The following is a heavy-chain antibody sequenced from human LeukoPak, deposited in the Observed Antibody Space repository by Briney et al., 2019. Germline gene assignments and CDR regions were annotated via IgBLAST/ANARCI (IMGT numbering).Heavy chain of an antibody. Sequence: GGSLRLSCAASGFTFSSYAMHWVRQAPGKGLEWVAVISYDGSNKYYADSVKGRFTISRDNSKNTLYLQMNSLRAEDTAVYYCASHRNSGSFSWTFDYWGQGTLVTVPS. CDR3: ASHRNSGSFSWTFDY. V-gene: IGHV3-30-3*01. J-gene: IGHJ4*02. CDR2: ISYDGSNK. D-gene: IGHD1-26*01. CDR1: GFTFSSYA.